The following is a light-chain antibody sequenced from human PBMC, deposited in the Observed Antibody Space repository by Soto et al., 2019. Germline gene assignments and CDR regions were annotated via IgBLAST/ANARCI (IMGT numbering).Light chain of an antibody. CDR3: QQSFRTPQL. CDR2: GAS. V-gene: IGKV1-39*01. CDR1: QNIDKY. Sequence: DIQVTQSPSSLSASVGDRVTITCRASQNIDKYLNWYQQKPGKAPEVLIYGASSLQRGVPSRFSGGGSGTEFTLTITTLRPEDFATYYCQQSFRTPQLFGQGTKLEI. J-gene: IGKJ2*01.